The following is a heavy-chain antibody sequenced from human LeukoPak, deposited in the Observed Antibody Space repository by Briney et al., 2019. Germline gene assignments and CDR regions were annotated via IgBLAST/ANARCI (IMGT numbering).Heavy chain of an antibody. J-gene: IGHJ4*02. CDR2: INHSGST. CDR3: ARGYGMVRGVIIIPDYFDY. CDR1: GGSFSGYY. Sequence: KPSETLSLTCAVYGGSFSGYYWSWIRQPPGKGLEWIGEINHSGSTNYNPSLKSRVTISVDTSKNQFSLKLSSVTAADTAVYYCARGYGMVRGVIIIPDYFDYWGQGTLVTVSS. D-gene: IGHD3-10*01. V-gene: IGHV4-34*01.